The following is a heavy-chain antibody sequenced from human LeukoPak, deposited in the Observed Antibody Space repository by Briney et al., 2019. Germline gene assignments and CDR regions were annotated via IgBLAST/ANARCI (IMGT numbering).Heavy chain of an antibody. CDR1: GFTFSNYA. V-gene: IGHV3-33*08. Sequence: GGSLRLSCAASGFTFSNYAMHWVRQAPGKGLEWVAVMWYDGSIKYYADSVKGRFTISRDNSKNTLYLQMSSLRAEDTAVYYCARAVGPFDIWGQGTIVIVSS. CDR3: ARAVGPFDI. CDR2: MWYDGSIK. J-gene: IGHJ3*02.